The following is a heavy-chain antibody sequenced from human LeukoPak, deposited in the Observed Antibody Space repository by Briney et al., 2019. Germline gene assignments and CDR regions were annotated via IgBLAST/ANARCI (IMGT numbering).Heavy chain of an antibody. CDR3: VGERGDAFDT. Sequence: GGSLRLSCAASGFTISSHWMHWARQAPGKGLEWVATIRQDGNEKFYVDSVKSRFTISRDNAENSLFLQMNSLSAVDTALYYCVGERGDAFDTWGQGTPVTVSP. J-gene: IGHJ3*02. V-gene: IGHV3-7*01. CDR2: IRQDGNEK. CDR1: GFTISSHW. D-gene: IGHD1-26*01.